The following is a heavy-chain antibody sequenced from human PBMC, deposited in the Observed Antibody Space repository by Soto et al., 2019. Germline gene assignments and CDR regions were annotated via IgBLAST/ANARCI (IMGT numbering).Heavy chain of an antibody. V-gene: IGHV1-2*02. CDR3: ARKHSIESIRWGLDT. CDR2: INPKSDDT. Sequence: WASVKVSCKASGYPFSDNQIHWLRRAPGQGLEWMGRINPKSDDTNYAQKFQGRVTMTRDTSIDTAYLELTGLTSDDTATYYCARKHSIESIRWGLDTWGQGTLVTVSS. D-gene: IGHD2-21*01. J-gene: IGHJ5*02. CDR1: GYPFSDNQ.